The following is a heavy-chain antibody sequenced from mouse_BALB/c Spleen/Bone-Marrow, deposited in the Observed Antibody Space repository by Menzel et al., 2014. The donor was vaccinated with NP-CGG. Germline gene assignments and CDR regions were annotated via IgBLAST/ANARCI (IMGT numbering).Heavy chain of an antibody. Sequence: LVKTGASVKISCKASGYSFTGYYMHWVKQSHGKSLXWXXXIXXXNGATSYNQKFKGRATFTVDTSSSTAYMQFNSLTSEDSAVYYCARRDWDGGYYFDYWGQGTTLTVSS. D-gene: IGHD4-1*01. CDR3: ARRDWDGGYYFDY. CDR2: IXXXNGAT. V-gene: IGHV1S34*01. CDR1: GYSFTGYY. J-gene: IGHJ2*01.